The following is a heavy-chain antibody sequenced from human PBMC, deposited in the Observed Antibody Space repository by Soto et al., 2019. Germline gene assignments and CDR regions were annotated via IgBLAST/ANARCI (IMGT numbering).Heavy chain of an antibody. V-gene: IGHV4-59*01. D-gene: IGHD2-2*01. CDR3: ARVSRDVVQADYNWFDP. CDR2: IYKSGRT. CDR1: GGSISSYY. J-gene: IGHJ5*02. Sequence: SETLSLTCTVSGGSISSYYWSWIRQPPGKGLEWIGYIYKSGRTNYNPSLKTRVTISVDTSKNQFSLKLSSVTAADTAVYYCARVSRDVVQADYNWFDPWGQGTLVTVSS.